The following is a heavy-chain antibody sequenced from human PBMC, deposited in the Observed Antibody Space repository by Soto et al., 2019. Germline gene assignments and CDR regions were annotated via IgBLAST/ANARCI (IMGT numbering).Heavy chain of an antibody. Sequence: EVQLLESGGGLVQPGGSLRLSCAASGFTFSSYAMSWVRQAPGKGLEWVSAISGSGGSTYYADSVKGRFTISRDKSKNTLYLQMNSLRVEDTAVYYCATTDPEGWLPHYWGQGTLVTVSS. CDR2: ISGSGGST. D-gene: IGHD3-22*01. CDR3: ATTDPEGWLPHY. CDR1: GFTFSSYA. J-gene: IGHJ4*02. V-gene: IGHV3-23*01.